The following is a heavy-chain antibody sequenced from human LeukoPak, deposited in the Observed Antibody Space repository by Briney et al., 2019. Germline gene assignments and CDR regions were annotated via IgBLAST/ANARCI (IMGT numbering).Heavy chain of an antibody. V-gene: IGHV3-21*01. D-gene: IGHD2-21*01. Sequence: GGSLRLSCAASGFTFSSYTMNWVRQAPGKGLEWVSSISSSSSYRYYVDSVKGRFTISRDNAKNSLYLQMNSLRAEDTAVYYCARDFSGDSRIDYWGQGTLVTVPS. CDR3: ARDFSGDSRIDY. CDR1: GFTFSSYT. CDR2: ISSSSSYR. J-gene: IGHJ4*02.